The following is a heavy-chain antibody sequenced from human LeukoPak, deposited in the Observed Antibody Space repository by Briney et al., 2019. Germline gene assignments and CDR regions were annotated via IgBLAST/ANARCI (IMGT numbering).Heavy chain of an antibody. J-gene: IGHJ4*02. CDR2: ISNAGITI. Sequence: GGSLRLSCAASGFIFSSYSMNWVRQAPGKGLEWVSYISNAGITIYYADSVKGRFTISRDNAKNSLYLQMNSLRAEDTAVYYCARGGISSWYVDYWGQGTLVTVSS. D-gene: IGHD6-13*01. V-gene: IGHV3-48*04. CDR1: GFIFSSYS. CDR3: ARGGISSWYVDY.